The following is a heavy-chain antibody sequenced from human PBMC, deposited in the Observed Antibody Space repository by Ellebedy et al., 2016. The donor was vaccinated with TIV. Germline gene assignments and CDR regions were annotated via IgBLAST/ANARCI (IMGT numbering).Heavy chain of an antibody. CDR1: GYSFTSYC. D-gene: IGHD2-21*01. Sequence: KVSXKGSGYSFTSYCISWVRQMPGKGLEWMGRIDPSDSYTNYSPSFQGQVTISADKSISTAYLQWSSLKASDTAMYYCARQNVVIANPDYWGQGTLVTVSS. CDR3: ARQNVVIANPDY. V-gene: IGHV5-10-1*04. J-gene: IGHJ4*02. CDR2: IDPSDSYT.